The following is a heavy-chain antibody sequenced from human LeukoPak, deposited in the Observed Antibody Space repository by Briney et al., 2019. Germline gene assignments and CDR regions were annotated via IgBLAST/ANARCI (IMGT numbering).Heavy chain of an antibody. CDR3: AKDWGYCGGDCYPYYFDY. CDR1: GFTFSSYA. J-gene: IGHJ4*02. CDR2: ISGSGGST. D-gene: IGHD2-21*02. Sequence: PGGSLRLSCAASGFTFSSYAMSWVRQAPGKGLEWVSAISGSGGSTYYADSVKGRFTISRDNSKNTLYLQMSSLRAEDTAVYYCAKDWGYCGGDCYPYYFDYWGQGTLVTVSS. V-gene: IGHV3-23*01.